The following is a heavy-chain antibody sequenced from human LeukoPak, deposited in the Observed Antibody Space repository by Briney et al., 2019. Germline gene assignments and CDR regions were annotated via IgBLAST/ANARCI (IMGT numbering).Heavy chain of an antibody. CDR1: GGSISSSGYY. V-gene: IGHV4-39*01. Sequence: PSETLSLTCTVSGGSISSSGYYWGWIRQPSGKGLEWIVSISHSGSTYYNPSLKSRITISADTSKNQFSLKVNSVTAADTAVYYCASIEVVVVAATLNYWGQGTLVTVSS. CDR2: ISHSGST. J-gene: IGHJ4*02. D-gene: IGHD2-15*01. CDR3: ASIEVVVVAATLNY.